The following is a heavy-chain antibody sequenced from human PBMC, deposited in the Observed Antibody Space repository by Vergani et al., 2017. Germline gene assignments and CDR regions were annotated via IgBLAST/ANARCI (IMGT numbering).Heavy chain of an antibody. V-gene: IGHV4-31*03. Sequence: QVQLQESGPGLVKPSQTLSLTCTVSGGSISSGGYYWSWIRQHPGKGLEWIGYIYYSGSTYYNPSLKSRVTISVDTSKNKFSLKLSSVTAADTAVYYCARAWCWDNCNDVSYFDYWGQGTLVTVSS. CDR2: IYYSGST. D-gene: IGHD1-1*01. CDR3: ARAWCWDNCNDVSYFDY. CDR1: GGSISSGGYY. J-gene: IGHJ4*02.